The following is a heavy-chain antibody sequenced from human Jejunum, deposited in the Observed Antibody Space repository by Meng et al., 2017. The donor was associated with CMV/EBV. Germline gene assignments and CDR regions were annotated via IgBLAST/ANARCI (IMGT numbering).Heavy chain of an antibody. D-gene: IGHD1-1*01. CDR3: ARDTNT. CDR2: IHYGSGST. J-gene: IGHJ4*02. Sequence: VKVSCKASGYTYTNSYMHWVRQAPGQGLEWMGLIHYGSGSTNYAPKFQGRVTMTKDTSTRTEYLELSSLMSDDTAIYYCARDTNTWGQGTLGTVSS. V-gene: IGHV1-46*01. CDR1: GYTYTNSY.